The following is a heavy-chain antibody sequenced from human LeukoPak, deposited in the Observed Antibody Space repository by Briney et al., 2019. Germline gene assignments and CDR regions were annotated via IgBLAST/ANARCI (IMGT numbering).Heavy chain of an antibody. Sequence: GASVKVSCKASGYTFTSYYMHWVRQAPGQGLEWMGIINPSGGSTSYAQKFQGRVTMTRDTSTSTVYMELSSLRSEGTAVYYCARGRSLLGVPAANIPFDYWGQGTLVTVSS. CDR3: ARGRSLLGVPAANIPFDY. CDR2: INPSGGST. V-gene: IGHV1-46*01. CDR1: GYTFTSYY. D-gene: IGHD2-2*01. J-gene: IGHJ4*02.